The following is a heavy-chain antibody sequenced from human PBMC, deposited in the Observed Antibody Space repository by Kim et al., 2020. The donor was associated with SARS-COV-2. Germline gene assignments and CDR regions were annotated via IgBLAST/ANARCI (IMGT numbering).Heavy chain of an antibody. J-gene: IGHJ2*01. D-gene: IGHD3-22*01. CDR1: GGSISSSSYY. CDR3: ARHERRDRDVPYWYFDL. CDR2: IYYSGST. V-gene: IGHV4-39*01. Sequence: SETLSLTCTVSGGSISSSSYYWGWIRQPPGKGLEWIGSIYYSGSTYYNPSLKSRVTISVDTSKNQFSLKLSSVTAADTAVYYCARHERRDRDVPYWYFDLWGRGTLVTVSS.